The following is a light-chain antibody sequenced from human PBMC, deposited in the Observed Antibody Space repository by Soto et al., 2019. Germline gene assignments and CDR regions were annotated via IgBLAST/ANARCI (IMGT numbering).Light chain of an antibody. CDR1: SSNIGYNI. Sequence: QSVLTQSPTASGAPGRSVTISCPGSSSNIGYNIVNSYQQLPVATPKLLISHDDQPPSGVSDRFTGSRSGLSASLAISGLQAEDEADYYCAALDDSVNGHGFGSWTKVTVL. CDR3: AALDDSVNGHG. V-gene: IGLV1-44*01. CDR2: HDD. J-gene: IGLJ1*01.